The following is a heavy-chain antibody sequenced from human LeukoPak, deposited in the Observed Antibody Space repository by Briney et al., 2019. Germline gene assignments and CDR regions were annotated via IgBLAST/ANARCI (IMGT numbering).Heavy chain of an antibody. V-gene: IGHV4-59*01. CDR2: IYYSGST. CDR3: ARDFNYDSSGYLYNWFDP. CDR1: GGSISSYY. D-gene: IGHD3-22*01. Sequence: SETLSLTCTVYGGSISSYYWSWIRQPPGKGLEWIGYIYYSGSTNYNPSLKSRVTISVDTTTNQFSLKLSSVTAADTAVYYCARDFNYDSSGYLYNWFDPWGQGTLVTVSS. J-gene: IGHJ5*02.